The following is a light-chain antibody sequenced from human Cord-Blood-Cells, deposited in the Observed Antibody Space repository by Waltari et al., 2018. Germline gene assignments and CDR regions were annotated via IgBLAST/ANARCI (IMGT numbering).Light chain of an antibody. V-gene: IGLV2-11*01. J-gene: IGLJ1*01. CDR2: EVS. CDR3: CSYAGSYV. CDR1: SSDVGGYNY. Sequence: QSALTQPRSVSGSPGQSVTIPCPGTSSDVGGYNYVSWYQQHPGKAPKLMIYEVSKQPSGIPARFSGPKSGNTASLTISGLQAEDEADYYCCSYAGSYVFGTGTKVTVL.